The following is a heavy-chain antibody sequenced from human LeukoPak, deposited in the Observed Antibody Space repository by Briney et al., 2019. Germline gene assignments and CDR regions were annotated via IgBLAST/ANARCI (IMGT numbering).Heavy chain of an antibody. D-gene: IGHD2-21*02. J-gene: IGHJ5*02. V-gene: IGHV4-59*08. CDR2: IYYSGST. CDR3: ARLPYCGGDCYPNNWFDP. CDR1: GGSISSYY. Sequence: PSETLSLTCTVSGGSISSYYWSWIRQPPGKGLGWIGYIYYSGSTNYNPSLKSRVTISVDTSKNQFSLKLSSVTAADTAVYYCARLPYCGGDCYPNNWFDPWGQGTLVTVSS.